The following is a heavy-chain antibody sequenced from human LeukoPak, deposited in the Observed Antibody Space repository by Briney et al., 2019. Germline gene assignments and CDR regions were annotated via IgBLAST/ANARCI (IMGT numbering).Heavy chain of an antibody. J-gene: IGHJ4*02. CDR1: GFTFSSYA. Sequence: GGSLRLSCAASGFTFSSYAMSWVRQAPGKGLEWVSAISGSGGSTYYADSVKGRFTISRDNSKNTLYLQMNSPRAEDTAVYYCARDRLSYYDYVWGSYRSIPPDYWGQGTLVTVSS. D-gene: IGHD3-16*02. CDR3: ARDRLSYYDYVWGSYRSIPPDY. V-gene: IGHV3-23*01. CDR2: ISGSGGST.